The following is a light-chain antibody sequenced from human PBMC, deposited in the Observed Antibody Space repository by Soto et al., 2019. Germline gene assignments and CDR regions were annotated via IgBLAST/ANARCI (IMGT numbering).Light chain of an antibody. CDR3: QQRSNWPST. CDR1: QSVSGY. J-gene: IGKJ4*01. Sequence: EIVLTQSPATLSLSPGEGATLSCRASQSVSGYLAWYQQKPGQAPRLLIYDTSNRATGIPARFSGSGSGTDFTLTISSLEPEDSAVYYCQQRSNWPSTFSGGTKVEIK. V-gene: IGKV3-11*01. CDR2: DTS.